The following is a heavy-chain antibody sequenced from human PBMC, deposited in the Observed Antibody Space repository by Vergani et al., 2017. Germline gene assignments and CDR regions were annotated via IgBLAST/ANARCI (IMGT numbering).Heavy chain of an antibody. V-gene: IGHV1-69*01. CDR1: GGTFSSYA. Sequence: QVQLVQSGAEVKKPGSSVKVSCKASGGTFSSYAISWVRQAPGQGLEWMGGFIPIFGTANYAQKFQGRVTITADESPRTDSMVLSSLRSEDTGVYYCARGSTEYDYSHPRGPYYYNYYMDGWGKGTTVTVSS. D-gene: IGHD4-11*01. CDR2: FIPIFGTA. CDR3: ARGSTEYDYSHPRGPYYYNYYMDG. J-gene: IGHJ6*03.